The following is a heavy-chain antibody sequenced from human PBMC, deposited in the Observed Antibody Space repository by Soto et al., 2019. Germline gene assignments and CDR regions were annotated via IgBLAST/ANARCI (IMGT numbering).Heavy chain of an antibody. CDR2: ISFYNGNT. CDR3: ASATSIAVAGKES. D-gene: IGHD6-19*01. V-gene: IGHV1-18*01. J-gene: IGHJ4*02. Sequence: QVQLVQSGGEVRKPGASVKVSCKASGDTITNYGISWVRQAPGQGLEWMGWISFYNGNTKYAQNLQGRVTLPTDTPTSTAYIELRSLRSDDTAVYYCASATSIAVAGKESWGQGTLVTVSS. CDR1: GDTITNYG.